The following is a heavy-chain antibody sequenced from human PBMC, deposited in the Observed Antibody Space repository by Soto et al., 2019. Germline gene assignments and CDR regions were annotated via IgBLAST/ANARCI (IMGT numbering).Heavy chain of an antibody. CDR3: AKVTSRESGYSYGKSDY. CDR2: INDVGYST. J-gene: IGHJ4*02. D-gene: IGHD5-18*01. V-gene: IGHV3-23*01. Sequence: GGSLRLSCAASGFTFSSYAMNWVRQSPGKGLQWVSAINDVGYSTYYADSVKGRFTISRDNSKNTLYLQMSSLRAEDTAVYFCAKVTSRESGYSYGKSDYWGQGTPVTVSS. CDR1: GFTFSSYA.